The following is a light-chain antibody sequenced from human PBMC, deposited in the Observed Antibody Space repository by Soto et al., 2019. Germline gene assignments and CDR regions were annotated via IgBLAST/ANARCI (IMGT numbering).Light chain of an antibody. CDR1: QGISRY. V-gene: IGKV1-9*01. Sequence: DIQLTQSPSFLSASVGDRVTITCRASQGISRYLAWYQQKPGTAPKLLIYSASTLQTGVPSRFSGSGSGTEFTLTISSLQPEDFAAYYCQQLNSYPRAFGQGTQLEIK. CDR2: SAS. J-gene: IGKJ2*01. CDR3: QQLNSYPRA.